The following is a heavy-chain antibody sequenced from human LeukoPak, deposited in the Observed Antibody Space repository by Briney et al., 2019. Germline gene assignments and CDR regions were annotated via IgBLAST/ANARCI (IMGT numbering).Heavy chain of an antibody. CDR1: GGTFSSYA. CDR3: ARDGTAVVVVAATHRAFDI. V-gene: IGHV1-69*05. Sequence: SVKVSCKASGGTFSSYAISWVRQAPGQGLEWMGRIIPIFGTANYAQKFQGRVTITTDESTSTAYMELSSLRSEDTAVYYCARDGTAVVVVAATHRAFDIWGQGTMVTVSS. D-gene: IGHD2-15*01. J-gene: IGHJ3*02. CDR2: IIPIFGTA.